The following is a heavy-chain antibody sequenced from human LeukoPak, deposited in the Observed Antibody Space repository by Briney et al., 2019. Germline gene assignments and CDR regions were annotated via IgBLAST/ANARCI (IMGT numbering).Heavy chain of an antibody. J-gene: IGHJ4*02. CDR1: GFTFDDYA. CDR2: ISWNSGSI. D-gene: IGHD6-19*01. V-gene: IGHV3-9*03. Sequence: PGGSLRLSCAASGFTFDDYAMHWVRQAPGKGLEWVSGISWNSGSIGYADSVKGRFTISRDNAKNSLYLQMNSLRAEDMALYYCAKDMQQWLAAPAFGYWGQGTLVTVSS. CDR3: AKDMQQWLAAPAFGY.